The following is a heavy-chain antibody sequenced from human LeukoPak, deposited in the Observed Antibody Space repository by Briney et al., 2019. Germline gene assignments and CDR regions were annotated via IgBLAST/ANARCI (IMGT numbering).Heavy chain of an antibody. J-gene: IGHJ5*02. D-gene: IGHD3-9*01. CDR2: IYYSGST. CDR1: GGSISSSSYY. V-gene: IGHV4-39*07. Sequence: SSETLSLTCTVSGGSISSSSYYWGWIRQPPGKGLEWIGSIYYSGSTYYNPSLKSRVTISVDTSKNQFSLKLSSVTAADTAVYYCARGKRYFDWLSSYNWFDPWGQGTLATVSS. CDR3: ARGKRYFDWLSSYNWFDP.